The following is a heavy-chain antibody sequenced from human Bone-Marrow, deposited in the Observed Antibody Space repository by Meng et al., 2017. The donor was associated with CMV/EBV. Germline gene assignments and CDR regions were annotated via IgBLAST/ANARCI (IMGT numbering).Heavy chain of an antibody. J-gene: IGHJ6*02. V-gene: IGHV4-31*03. CDR2: IYYSGST. CDR3: ARDDRVVPGRYYGMDV. D-gene: IGHD2-2*01. CDR1: GDSISSGGHY. Sequence: SETLSLTCTVSGDSISSGGHYWSWIRQHPGKGLEWIGYIYYSGSTYYHPSLKSRVTISVDTSKNLFSLEMSSVTAADTAVYYCARDDRVVPGRYYGMDVWGQGTTVTVSS.